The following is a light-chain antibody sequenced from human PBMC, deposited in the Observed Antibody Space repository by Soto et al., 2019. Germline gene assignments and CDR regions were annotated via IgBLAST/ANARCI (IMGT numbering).Light chain of an antibody. J-gene: IGLJ2*01. CDR1: SGHSSYA. CDR2: PNSDGSH. Sequence: QSVLTQSPSASASLGASVKLTCTLSSGHSSYAIAWHQQQPEKGPRYLMKPNSDGSHSKGDGIPDRFSGSSSGAERYLTISSLQSEDEADYYCQTWGTGIVVFGGGPKLTVL. CDR3: QTWGTGIVV. V-gene: IGLV4-69*01.